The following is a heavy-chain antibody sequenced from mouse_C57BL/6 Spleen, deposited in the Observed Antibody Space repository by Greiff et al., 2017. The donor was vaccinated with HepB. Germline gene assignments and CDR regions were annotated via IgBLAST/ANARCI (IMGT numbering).Heavy chain of an antibody. CDR2: ISNGGGST. V-gene: IGHV5-12*01. CDR3: ARHLGGGYFDY. D-gene: IGHD3-3*01. CDR1: GFTFSDYY. J-gene: IGHJ2*01. Sequence: EVKLMESGGGLVQPGGSLKLSCAASGFTFSDYYMYWVRQTPEKRLEWVAYISNGGGSTYYPDTVKGRFTISRDNAKNTLYLQMSRLKSEDTAMYYFARHLGGGYFDYWGQGTTLTVSS.